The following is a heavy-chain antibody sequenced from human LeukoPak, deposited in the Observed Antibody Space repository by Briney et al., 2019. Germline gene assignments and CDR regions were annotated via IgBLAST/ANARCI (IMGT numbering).Heavy chain of an antibody. Sequence: GGSLSLSCAASGFTFSDYYMSWIRQAPGKGLAWVSYISSSGSTIYYADSVKGRFTISRDNAKKSLYLQMNSLRAADTAVYYCARSAAAGRMVATFAYWGQGTLVTVSS. D-gene: IGHD2-8*01. CDR1: GFTFSDYY. J-gene: IGHJ4*02. V-gene: IGHV3-11*01. CDR2: ISSSGSTI. CDR3: ARSAAAGRMVATFAY.